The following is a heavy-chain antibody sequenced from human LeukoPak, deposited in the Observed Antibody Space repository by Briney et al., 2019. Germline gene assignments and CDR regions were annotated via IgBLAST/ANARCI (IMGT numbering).Heavy chain of an antibody. J-gene: IGHJ5*02. CDR2: ISYDGSNK. Sequence: GGSLRLPCAASGFTFSSYAMHWVRQAPGKGLEWVAVISYDGSNKYYADSVKGRFTISRDNSKNTLYLQMNSLRAEDTAVYYCARDRPYGYAAYNWFDPWGQGTLVTVSS. V-gene: IGHV3-30-3*01. D-gene: IGHD5-18*01. CDR1: GFTFSSYA. CDR3: ARDRPYGYAAYNWFDP.